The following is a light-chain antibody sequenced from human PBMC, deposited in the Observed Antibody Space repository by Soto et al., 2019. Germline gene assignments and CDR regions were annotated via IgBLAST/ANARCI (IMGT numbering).Light chain of an antibody. V-gene: IGLV2-11*01. CDR3: CSYAGSYTWV. CDR1: SSDVGGYTY. J-gene: IGLJ3*02. CDR2: DVS. Sequence: QSALTQPRSVSGSPGQSVTISCTGTSSDVGGYTYVSWCQQHPGKAPKLMIYDVSKRPSGVPDRFSGSKSGNTASLTISGLQAEDEADYYCCSYAGSYTWVFGGGTKLTVL.